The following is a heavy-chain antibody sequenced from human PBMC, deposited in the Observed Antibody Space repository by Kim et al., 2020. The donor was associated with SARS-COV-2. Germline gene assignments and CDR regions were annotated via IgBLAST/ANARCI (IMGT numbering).Heavy chain of an antibody. CDR3: ARSRPPPSDNSPSYYYYYGMDV. D-gene: IGHD1-1*01. Sequence: ASVKVSCKAFGYTFSNYYVHWVRQAPGQGLEWMGAINPSSGTATYAQKFQGRVTVTRDTSTSTVYMELSSLRSEDTAVYYCARSRPPPSDNSPSYYYYYGMDVWGQGTTVTVSS. CDR2: INPSSGTA. V-gene: IGHV1-46*01. CDR1: GYTFSNYY. J-gene: IGHJ6*02.